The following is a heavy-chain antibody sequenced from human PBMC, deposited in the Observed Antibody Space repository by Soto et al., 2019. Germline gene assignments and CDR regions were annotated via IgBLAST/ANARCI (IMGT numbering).Heavy chain of an antibody. CDR3: ASGGSSLNFDS. Sequence: EVQLVESGGGLVQPGGSLRLSCAASGFTFRSYWMQWVRQAPGKGLVWVSWINSDGSSTSYADSVKGRFTISRDNAKNTLYLQMTSLGAEDTAVYYCASGGSSLNFDSWGQGTLVTVSS. V-gene: IGHV3-74*01. J-gene: IGHJ4*02. CDR2: INSDGSST. CDR1: GFTFRSYW. D-gene: IGHD6-6*01.